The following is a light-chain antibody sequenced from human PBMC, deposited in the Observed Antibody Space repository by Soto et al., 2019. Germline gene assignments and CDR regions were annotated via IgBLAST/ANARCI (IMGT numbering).Light chain of an antibody. CDR1: SSDVGSYNF. CDR2: EGS. CDR3: CSYEGSGTYV. V-gene: IGLV2-23*01. J-gene: IGLJ1*01. Sequence: QSALTQPASVSGSPGQSITISFTGTSSDVGSYNFVSWYQQHPGKAPKLMIYEGSKRPSGVSNRFSGSKSGNTASLTISGLQAEDEADYYCCSYEGSGTYVFGTGTKLTVL.